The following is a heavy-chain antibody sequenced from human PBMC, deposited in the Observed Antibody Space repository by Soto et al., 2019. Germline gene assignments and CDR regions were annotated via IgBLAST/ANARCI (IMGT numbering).Heavy chain of an antibody. D-gene: IGHD5-18*01. CDR2: IYYSGST. Sequence: PSETLSLTCTVSGGSISSYYWSWIRQPPGKGLEWIGYIYYSGSTNYNPSLKSRVTISVDTSKNQFSLKLSSVTAADTAVYYCAREMGGYSYGYVNWSDPWGQGTLVTVSS. V-gene: IGHV4-59*01. CDR3: AREMGGYSYGYVNWSDP. J-gene: IGHJ5*02. CDR1: GGSISSYY.